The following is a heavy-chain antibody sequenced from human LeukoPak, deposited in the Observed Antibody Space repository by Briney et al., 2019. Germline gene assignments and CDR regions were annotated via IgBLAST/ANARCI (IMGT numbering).Heavy chain of an antibody. CDR1: GGTFSSYA. D-gene: IGHD3-10*01. CDR3: ARNGVVANCFDP. V-gene: IGHV1-69*01. CDR2: IIPIFGTA. Sequence: ASVKVSCKASGGTFSSYAISWVRQAPGQGLEWMGGIIPIFGTANYAQKFQGRVTITADESTSTAYMELSSLRSEDTAVYSCARNGVVANCFDPWGQGTLVTVSS. J-gene: IGHJ5*02.